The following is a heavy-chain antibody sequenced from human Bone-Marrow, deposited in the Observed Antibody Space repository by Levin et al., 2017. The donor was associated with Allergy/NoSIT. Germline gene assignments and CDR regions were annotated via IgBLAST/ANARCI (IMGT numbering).Heavy chain of an antibody. CDR3: TTDLSVVMTGTDVLDAFDI. Sequence: PGGSLRLSCAASGFTFSNVWMSWVRQAPGKGLEWVGRIKSKTDGGTADYGAPGKGRFIISRDDSKDKRYLQMNSLKIEDTAVYYCTTDLSVVMTGTDVLDAFDIWGQGTLVTVSS. V-gene: IGHV3-15*05. J-gene: IGHJ3*02. CDR1: GFTFSNVW. D-gene: IGHD2-21*02. CDR2: IKSKTDGGTA.